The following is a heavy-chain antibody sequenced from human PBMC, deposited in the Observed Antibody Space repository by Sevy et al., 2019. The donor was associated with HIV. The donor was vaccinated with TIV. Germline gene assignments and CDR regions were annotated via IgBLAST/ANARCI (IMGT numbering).Heavy chain of an antibody. CDR1: GFTFSTYV. V-gene: IGHV3-33*08. CDR3: ASGAGYGANSRPFDD. D-gene: IGHD4-17*01. CDR2: IWHDGSNE. J-gene: IGHJ4*02. Sequence: GGSLRLSCVASGFTFSTYVMHWVRQAPGKGLEWVAVIWHDGSNEYYADSVKGRLTISRDNSKNTLYLQMNSLRVEDTAGYYCASGAGYGANSRPFDDWGQGTLVTVSS.